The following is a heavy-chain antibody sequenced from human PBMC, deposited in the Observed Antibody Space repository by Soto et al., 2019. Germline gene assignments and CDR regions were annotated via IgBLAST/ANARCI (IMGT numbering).Heavy chain of an antibody. CDR2: VRSKAGGGTT. J-gene: IGHJ4*02. CDR3: ATTYTGSYSFYFDS. V-gene: IGHV3-15*07. D-gene: IGHD1-26*01. Sequence: EVPLMESGGGLVQPGGSLRLSCAASTFIFSNAYINWVRQAPGKGPEWVGRVRSKAGGGTTDYAAPVIGRFTISRDNSKNTLYQLMNSLKTEDTAVYYCATTYTGSYSFYFDSWGQGTLVTVSS. CDR1: TFIFSNAY.